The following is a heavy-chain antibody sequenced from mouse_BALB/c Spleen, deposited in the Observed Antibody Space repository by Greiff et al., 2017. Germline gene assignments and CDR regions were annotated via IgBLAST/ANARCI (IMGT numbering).Heavy chain of an antibody. D-gene: IGHD2-2*01. J-gene: IGHJ2*01. Sequence: EVMLVESGGGLVKPGGSLKLSCAASGFTFSSYAMSWVRQTPEKRLEWVATISSGGSYTYYPDSVKGRFTIARDNAKNTLYLQMSSLRSEDAAMYYCARHDGYDEGDDWGQGTTLTVSS. V-gene: IGHV5-9-3*01. CDR3: ARHDGYDEGDD. CDR1: GFTFSSYA. CDR2: ISSGGSYT.